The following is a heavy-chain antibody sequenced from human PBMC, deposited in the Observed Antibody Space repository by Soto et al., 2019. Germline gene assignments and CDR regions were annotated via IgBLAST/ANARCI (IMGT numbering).Heavy chain of an antibody. CDR2: IYWDDDK. V-gene: IGHV2-5*02. CDR3: AHYVPCTTAASPNYFYAYGDV. D-gene: IGHD2-8*01. J-gene: IGHJ6*03. CDR1: GFSLSSDGVA. Sequence: QIILNESGPTLVKPTQTLTLTCTFSGFSLSSDGVAVGWVRQPPVKALEWLALIYWDDDKRYSSSLKTRLTIAKDTSKNQLVLNMTNMDPVDTATYYCAHYVPCTTAASPNYFYAYGDVWGEAPTVNVSS.